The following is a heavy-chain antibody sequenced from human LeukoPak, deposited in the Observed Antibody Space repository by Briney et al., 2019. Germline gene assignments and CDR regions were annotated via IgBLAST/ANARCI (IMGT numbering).Heavy chain of an antibody. CDR1: GYTFTNYY. D-gene: IGHD5-24*01. CDR3: ARNRWLDC. CDR2: INPSGGST. V-gene: IGHV1-46*01. J-gene: IGHJ4*02. Sequence: GASVKVSCRASGYTFTNYYMHWVRQAPGRGLEWMGIINPSGGSTTYAQKFQDRVTMTRDMSTSTVYMELSSLRSEDTAVYYCARNRWLDCWGQGTLVTVPS.